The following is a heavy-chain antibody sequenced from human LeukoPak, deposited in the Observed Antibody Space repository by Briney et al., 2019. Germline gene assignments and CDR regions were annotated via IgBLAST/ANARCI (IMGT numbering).Heavy chain of an antibody. V-gene: IGHV3-23*01. CDR3: ARHPLSAMVRGFDH. D-gene: IGHD3-10*01. Sequence: PGGSLRLSCAASGFTFSSYAMSWVRQAPGKGLEWVSGISGSGGRTNNADSVKGRFTISRDNSKNTLYLQMNSLTVEDTAVYYCARHPLSAMVRGFDHWGQGTLVTVSS. J-gene: IGHJ4*02. CDR2: ISGSGGRT. CDR1: GFTFSSYA.